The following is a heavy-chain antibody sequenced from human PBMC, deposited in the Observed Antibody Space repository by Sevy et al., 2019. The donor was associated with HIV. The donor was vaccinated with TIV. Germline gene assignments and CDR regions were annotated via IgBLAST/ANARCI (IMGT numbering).Heavy chain of an antibody. V-gene: IGHV6-1*01. J-gene: IGHJ6*02. CDR1: GDIVSSNNAA. CDR2: TFYRSNWYN. Sequence: KQSQTLSLTCAISGDIVSSNNAAWNWIRQSPSRGLEWLGRTFYRSNWYNDYAVSVKGRITINPDTSKNQLSLQLTSVTPEDTAVYYCARDGLTYGGMDVWGQGTTVTVSS. D-gene: IGHD1-20*01. CDR3: ARDGLTYGGMDV.